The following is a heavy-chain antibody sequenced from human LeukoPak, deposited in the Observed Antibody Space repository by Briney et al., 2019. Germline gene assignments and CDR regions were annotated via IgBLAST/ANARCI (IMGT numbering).Heavy chain of an antibody. D-gene: IGHD3-22*01. V-gene: IGHV4-59*12. CDR1: GGSISSYY. J-gene: IGHJ4*02. Sequence: SETLSLTCTVSGGSISSYYWSWIRQPPGKGLEWIGYIYYSGSTNYNPSLKSRVTISVDTSKNQFSLKLSSVTAADTAVYYCAKDIGMYDSRYLADYWGQGTLVTVSS. CDR2: IYYSGST. CDR3: AKDIGMYDSRYLADY.